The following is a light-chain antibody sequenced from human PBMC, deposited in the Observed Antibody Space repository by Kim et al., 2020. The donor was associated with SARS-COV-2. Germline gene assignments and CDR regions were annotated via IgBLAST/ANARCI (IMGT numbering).Light chain of an antibody. Sequence: VTPGQTASITCSGEKLGDKYACWYQQKPGQSPVLVIYQDSKRPSGIPERFSGSNSGNTATLTISGTQAMDEADYYCQAWDSSYVVFGGGTQLTVL. CDR3: QAWDSSYVV. CDR2: QDS. J-gene: IGLJ2*01. V-gene: IGLV3-1*01. CDR1: KLGDKY.